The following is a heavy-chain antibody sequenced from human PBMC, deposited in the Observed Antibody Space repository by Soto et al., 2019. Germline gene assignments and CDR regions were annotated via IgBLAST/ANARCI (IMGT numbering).Heavy chain of an antibody. CDR1: GYTFTGYY. CDR2: INPNSGGT. V-gene: IGHV1-2*02. CDR3: ARVPPRPNWLDP. J-gene: IGHJ5*02. Sequence: ASVKVSCKASGYTFTGYYIHWVRQAPGLGLEWMGWINPNSGGTNYAQKFQGRVTMTRDTSISTAYIELRRLRSDDTATYFCARVPPRPNWLDPWGQGTQVTVSS.